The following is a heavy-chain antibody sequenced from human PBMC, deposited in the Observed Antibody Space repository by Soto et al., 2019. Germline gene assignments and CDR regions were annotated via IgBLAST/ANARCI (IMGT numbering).Heavy chain of an antibody. CDR2: IDDGRGI. CDR1: GLTLSSNW. J-gene: IGHJ4*02. CDR3: TTVFEH. V-gene: IGHV3-74*01. D-gene: IGHD1-1*01. Sequence: EVQLVESGGGLVQPGGSLRLSCAASGLTLSSNWMHWVHQTPGKGLVWVSRIDDGRGISYADSVRGRFTISRDNAKNTLYLQMTSLRVEDTAVYYCTTVFEHWGQGTLVTVSS.